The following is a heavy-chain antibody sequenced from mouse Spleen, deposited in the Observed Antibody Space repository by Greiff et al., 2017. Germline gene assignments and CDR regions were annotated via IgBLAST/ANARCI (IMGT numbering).Heavy chain of an antibody. CDR3: ARMDYGPYYAMDY. Sequence: VKLVESGPGLVQPSQSLSITCTVSGFSLTSYGVHWVRQSPGKGLEWLGVIWSGGSTDYNAAFISRLSISKDNSKSQVFFKMNSLQADDTAIYYCARMDYGPYYAMDYWGQGTSVTVSS. J-gene: IGHJ4*01. CDR1: GFSLTSYG. V-gene: IGHV2-2*01. CDR2: IWSGGST. D-gene: IGHD1-2*01.